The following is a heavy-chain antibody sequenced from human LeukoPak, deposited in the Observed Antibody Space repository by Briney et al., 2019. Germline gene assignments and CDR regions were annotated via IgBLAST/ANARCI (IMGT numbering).Heavy chain of an antibody. CDR2: IYPGDSDT. CDR1: GYGFTFQW. V-gene: IGHV5-51*01. CDR3: ARYNGYDSSPLDY. D-gene: IGHD3-22*01. J-gene: IGHJ4*02. Sequence: GESLKISCKASGYGFTFQWIAWVRQMPEKGLEWMGIIYPGDSDTRYSPSFQGQVTISADKSISTAYLQWSSLKASDTAMYYCARYNGYDSSPLDYWGQGTLVNVSS.